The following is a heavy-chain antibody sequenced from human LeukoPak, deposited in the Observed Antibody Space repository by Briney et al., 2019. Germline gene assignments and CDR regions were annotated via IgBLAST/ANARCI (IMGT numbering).Heavy chain of an antibody. CDR3: VRDFDY. Sequence: GGSLRLSCAASGFTFGDHYMAWFGQAPGKGLEWVGRTRNKANSYTTEYAASVKGRFTISRDDSKNSLYLQMNSLKTEDTAVYYCVRDFDYWGQGTLVTVSS. J-gene: IGHJ4*02. CDR1: GFTFGDHY. V-gene: IGHV3-72*01. CDR2: TRNKANSYTT.